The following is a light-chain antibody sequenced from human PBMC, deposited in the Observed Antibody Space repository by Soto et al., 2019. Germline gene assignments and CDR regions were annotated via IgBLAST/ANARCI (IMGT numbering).Light chain of an antibody. CDR3: QQYGSSPCT. J-gene: IGKJ1*01. V-gene: IGKV3-20*01. Sequence: EIELTQSPGTLSLSTGERATLSCRASQSVSSNYLAWYQQKPGQAPRLLIYDASSRATGIPDRFSGSGSEPDFTLPISRLEPEDFEVYYWQQYGSSPCTFGPGNKVEIK. CDR1: QSVSSNY. CDR2: DAS.